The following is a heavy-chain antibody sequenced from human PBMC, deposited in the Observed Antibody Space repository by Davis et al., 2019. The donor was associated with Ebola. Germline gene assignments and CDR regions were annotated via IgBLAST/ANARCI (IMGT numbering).Heavy chain of an antibody. CDR1: GFTFSSYA. D-gene: IGHD3-10*01. CDR3: AKDGESGILWFGELLYYYYMDV. J-gene: IGHJ6*03. CDR2: ISGSGGST. Sequence: GESLKISCAASGFTFSSYAMSWVRQAPGKGLEWVSAISGSGGSTYYADSVKGRFTISRDNSKNTLYLQMNSLRAEDTAVYYCAKDGESGILWFGELLYYYYMDVWGKGTTVTVSS. V-gene: IGHV3-23*01.